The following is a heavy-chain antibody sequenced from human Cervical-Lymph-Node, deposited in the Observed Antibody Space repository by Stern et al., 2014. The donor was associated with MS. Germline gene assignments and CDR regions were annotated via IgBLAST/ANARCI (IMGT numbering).Heavy chain of an antibody. Sequence: GQLVESGGGLVQPGGSLRLSCAVSGFSVSTNYMNWVRQAPGKGLECVSIIYSDGRTSYAASVKGRFSISRDDSKNTLYLEMNSLRAEDTAVYYCARAGVWDVLDNWGQGTLVTVSS. CDR3: ARAGVWDVLDN. V-gene: IGHV3-53*01. CDR2: IYSDGRT. J-gene: IGHJ4*02. CDR1: GFSVSTNY. D-gene: IGHD3-3*01.